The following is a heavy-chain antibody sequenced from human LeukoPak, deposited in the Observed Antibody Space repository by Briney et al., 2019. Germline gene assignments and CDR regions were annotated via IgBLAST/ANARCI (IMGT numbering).Heavy chain of an antibody. Sequence: SQTLSLTCTVSGGSISSGDYYWSWIRQPPGKGLEWFGYIYYSWSTYYNPSLESRVTVSVDTSKNQFSLKLSSVTAADTAVYYCARESTGFDYWGQGTLVTVSS. CDR1: GGSISSGDYY. J-gene: IGHJ4*02. CDR3: ARESTGFDY. CDR2: IYYSWST. D-gene: IGHD2-2*01. V-gene: IGHV4-30-4*08.